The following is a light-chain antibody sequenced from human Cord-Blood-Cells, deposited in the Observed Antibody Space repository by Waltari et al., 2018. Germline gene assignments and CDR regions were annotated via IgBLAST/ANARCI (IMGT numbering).Light chain of an antibody. J-gene: IGLJ1*01. V-gene: IGLV2-23*01. CDR1: SSDVGRYHL. CDR2: EGS. CDR3: CSYAGSSTYV. Sequence: QSALTQPASVFGAPGQSTTPPCTATSSDVGRYHLVPWYQPHPGKAPKLMIYEGSKRPSGVSNRFSGSKSGITASLTISGLQAEDEADYYCCSYAGSSTYVFGTGTKVTVL.